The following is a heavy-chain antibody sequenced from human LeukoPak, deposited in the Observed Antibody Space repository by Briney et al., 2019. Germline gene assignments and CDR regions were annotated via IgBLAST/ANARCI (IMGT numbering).Heavy chain of an antibody. V-gene: IGHV3-53*01. CDR1: GFTFSDYY. CDR3: ARGDYYDSSGFWFDP. D-gene: IGHD3-22*01. CDR2: IYSGGST. J-gene: IGHJ5*02. Sequence: GGSLRLSCAASGFTFSDYYMSWIRQAPGKGLEWVSVIYSGGSTYYADSVKGRFTISRDNSKNTLYLQMNSLRAEDTAVYYCARGDYYDSSGFWFDPWGQGTLVTVSS.